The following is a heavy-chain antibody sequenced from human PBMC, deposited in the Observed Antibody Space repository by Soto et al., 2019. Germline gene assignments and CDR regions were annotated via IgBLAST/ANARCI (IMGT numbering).Heavy chain of an antibody. D-gene: IGHD6-25*01. CDR3: ARGQGAAIGDYYYHGMDV. Sequence: EVQLVESGGGLVQPGGSLKLSCAASGFIFSGSAIHWVRQASGKGLEWVGRIRSTANNFATSSAASVKGRFTFSRDDAKNTAYLQMNTLKPEDTAVYYCARGQGAAIGDYYYHGMDVWGQGTTGTVSS. J-gene: IGHJ6*02. CDR1: GFIFSGSA. CDR2: IRSTANNFAT. V-gene: IGHV3-73*02.